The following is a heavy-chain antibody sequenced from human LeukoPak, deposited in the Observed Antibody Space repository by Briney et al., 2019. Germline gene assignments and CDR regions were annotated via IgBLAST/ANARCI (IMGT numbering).Heavy chain of an antibody. CDR1: GFTFSSYA. V-gene: IGHV3-23*01. J-gene: IGHJ5*02. CDR2: IKGSGGST. CDR3: ATRIAVAGTVGENWFDP. D-gene: IGHD6-19*01. Sequence: GGSLRLSCAASGFTFSSYAVSWVRQTPGKGLEWVSAIKGSGGSTYYADSVKGRFTISRDNSKNTMYLQLNSLRAEDTAVYYFATRIAVAGTVGENWFDPWGQGTLVTVSS.